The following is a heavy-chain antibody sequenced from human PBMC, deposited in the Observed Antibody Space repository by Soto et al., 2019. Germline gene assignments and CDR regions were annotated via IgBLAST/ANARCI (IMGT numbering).Heavy chain of an antibody. Sequence: QVQLVQSGAEVKKPGSSVKVSCKASGGTFSSYAISWVRQAPGQGLEWMGGIIPIFGTANYAQKFQGRVTITADESTSTAYMELSSLRSEDTAVYYCACRHTYYYDSSGSGPDSTEYFQHWGQGTLVTVSS. CDR2: IIPIFGTA. CDR3: ACRHTYYYDSSGSGPDSTEYFQH. V-gene: IGHV1-69*01. CDR1: GGTFSSYA. J-gene: IGHJ1*01. D-gene: IGHD3-22*01.